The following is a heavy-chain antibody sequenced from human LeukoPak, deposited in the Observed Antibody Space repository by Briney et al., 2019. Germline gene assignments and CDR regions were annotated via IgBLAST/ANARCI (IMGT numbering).Heavy chain of an antibody. CDR3: ARDRHINSWSNDRFDY. V-gene: IGHV3-7*01. Sequence: PGGSLRLSCAASRFTFSNYWMTWVRQAPGKGLEWVGNINQDAGEINYVDSVKGRFTISRVNAENSLYLQMNSLRAEDTAIYYCARDRHINSWSNDRFDYWGQGALVTVSS. CDR1: RFTFSNYW. J-gene: IGHJ4*02. CDR2: INQDAGEI. D-gene: IGHD6-13*01.